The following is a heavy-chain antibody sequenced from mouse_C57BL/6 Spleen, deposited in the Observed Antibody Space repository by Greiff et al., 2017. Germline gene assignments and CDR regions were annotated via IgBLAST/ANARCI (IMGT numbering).Heavy chain of an antibody. J-gene: IGHJ4*01. CDR3: TRWLLPGAMDY. D-gene: IGHD2-3*01. CDR2: IRNKANNPAT. Sequence: EVKLVESGGGLVQPGGSMKLSCAASGFTFSDAWMDWVRQSPEKGLEWVAEIRNKANNPATYYAESVKGRFTISRDDSKSSVYPQMNSLRAEDTGIYYCTRWLLPGAMDYWGQGTSVTVSS. CDR1: GFTFSDAW. V-gene: IGHV6-6*01.